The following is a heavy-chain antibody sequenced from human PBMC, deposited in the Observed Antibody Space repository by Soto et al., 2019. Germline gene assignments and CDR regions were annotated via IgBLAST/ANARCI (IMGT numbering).Heavy chain of an antibody. D-gene: IGHD2-15*01. J-gene: IGHJ4*02. CDR1: GGSFSGYY. V-gene: IGHV4-34*01. CDR2: INHSGST. CDR3: AREGDIMGYSYFDY. Sequence: QVQLQQWGAGLLKPSETLSLTCAVYGGSFSGYYWSWIRQPPGKGLEWIGEINHSGSTNYNPSLKSRVTISVDTSKNQFSLKLSSVTAADTAVYYCAREGDIMGYSYFDYWGQGTLVTVSS.